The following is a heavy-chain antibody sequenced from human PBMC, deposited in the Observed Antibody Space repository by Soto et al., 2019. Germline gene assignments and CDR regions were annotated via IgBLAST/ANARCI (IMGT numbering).Heavy chain of an antibody. J-gene: IGHJ4*02. V-gene: IGHV3-21*01. CDR1: GFTFSSYS. CDR3: ARAQDGGNSEFDY. CDR2: ISSSSSYI. Sequence: EVQLVESGGGLVKPGGSLRLSCAASGFTFSSYSMNWIRQAPGKGLEWVSSISSSSSYIYYADSVKGRFTISRDNAKNSLYLQMNSLRAEDTAVYYCARAQDGGNSEFDYWGQGTLVTVSS. D-gene: IGHD2-21*02.